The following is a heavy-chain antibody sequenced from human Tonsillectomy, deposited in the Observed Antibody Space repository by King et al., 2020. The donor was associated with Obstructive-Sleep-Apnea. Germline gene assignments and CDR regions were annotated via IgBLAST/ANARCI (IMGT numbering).Heavy chain of an antibody. D-gene: IGHD1-1*01. CDR1: GFTFSDYY. V-gene: IGHV3-11*01. Sequence: VQLVESGGGLVKPGGSLRLSCAASGFTFSDYYMSWIRQAPGKGLEWVSYISSSVSTIYHADSVKGRFTISRDNAKNSLYLQMNSLRAEETAVYYCSRDGRPGWYFDLWGRGTLVTVSS. CDR3: SRDGRPGWYFDL. CDR2: ISSSVSTI. J-gene: IGHJ2*01.